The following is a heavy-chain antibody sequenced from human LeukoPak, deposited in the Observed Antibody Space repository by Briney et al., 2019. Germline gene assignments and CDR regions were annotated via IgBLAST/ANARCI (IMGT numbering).Heavy chain of an antibody. J-gene: IGHJ4*02. CDR2: INYDGSVR. CDR1: RFSFNGYG. CDR3: ARHGSGRNNFDPLDH. Sequence: GGSLRFSSAAYRFSFNGYGMHWVRPAPGKGLEWVAMINYDGSVRHYEDSVKGRFTISRDNSKNMLFLQMDRLRAEDTAVYYCARHGSGRNNFDPLDHWGQGTLVTVSS. V-gene: IGHV3-33*01. D-gene: IGHD1-26*01.